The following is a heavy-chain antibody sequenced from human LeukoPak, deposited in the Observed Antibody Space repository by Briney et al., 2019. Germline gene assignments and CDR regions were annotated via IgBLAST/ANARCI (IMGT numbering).Heavy chain of an antibody. CDR1: GASISSYY. CDR2: FYNSDNT. V-gene: IGHV4-59*01. J-gene: IGHJ5*02. Sequence: SETLSLTCTVSGASISSYYWTWIRQPPGKGLEWIGFFYNSDNTNYNPSLKSRVTISVDTSKNQFSLKLSSVTAADTAIYYCARGLNKFDPWGQGTLVTVSS. CDR3: ARGLNKFDP.